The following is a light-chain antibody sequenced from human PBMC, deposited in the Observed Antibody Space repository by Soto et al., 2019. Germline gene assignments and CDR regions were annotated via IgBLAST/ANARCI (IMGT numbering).Light chain of an antibody. Sequence: QSVLTQPPSVSAAPGQTVTISCSGSSSNIGNNEISWYQQLPGTAPQLLMFDNKRRPPGIPDRFSGSKSGTSATLDITGLHTGDEADYYCGTWDSNLRAVVFGAGTKLTVL. CDR2: DNK. CDR3: GTWDSNLRAVV. CDR1: SSNIGNNE. V-gene: IGLV1-51*01. J-gene: IGLJ2*01.